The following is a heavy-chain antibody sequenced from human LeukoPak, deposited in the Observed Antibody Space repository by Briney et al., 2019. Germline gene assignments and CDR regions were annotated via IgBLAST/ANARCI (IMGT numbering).Heavy chain of an antibody. J-gene: IGHJ3*01. CDR2: IYSTGYT. V-gene: IGHV4-61*02. D-gene: IGHD3-16*01. Sequence: SQTLPLTCTVSGGSITSGNYYWSWIRQPAGKGLEWIGRIYSTGYTNYNPSLKSRVTIAVDTSNNQFSLRLTFLTAADTAIYYCARGPLARHAFDFWGQGTMVTVSS. CDR1: GGSITSGNYY. CDR3: ARGPLARHAFDF.